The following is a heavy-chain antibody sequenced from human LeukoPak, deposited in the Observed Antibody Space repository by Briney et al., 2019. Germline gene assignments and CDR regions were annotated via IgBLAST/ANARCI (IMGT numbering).Heavy chain of an antibody. Sequence: GGSLRLSCAASGFTFSSYEMNWVRQAPGKGPEWVSYVSNSGSTIYYADSVKGRFTISRDNAKTSLYLQMNSLRAEDTAVYYCARDRSTVTTWVDYWGQGTLVTVSS. CDR1: GFTFSSYE. CDR2: VSNSGSTI. J-gene: IGHJ4*02. V-gene: IGHV3-48*03. D-gene: IGHD4-17*01. CDR3: ARDRSTVTTWVDY.